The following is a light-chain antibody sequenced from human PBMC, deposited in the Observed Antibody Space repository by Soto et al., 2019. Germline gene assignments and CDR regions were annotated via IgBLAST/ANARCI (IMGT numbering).Light chain of an antibody. J-gene: IGKJ1*01. CDR3: QQYGSSPRT. V-gene: IGKV3-20*01. CDR1: RSVSGNY. Sequence: EIVLTQSPGTLSLSPGERATLSCRASRSVSGNYLAWYQQKPGQAPRLLIYGASSRATGIPDRFSGSGSGTDFSLTISRLEPEDVAVFYCQQYGSSPRTFGQGTKVDIK. CDR2: GAS.